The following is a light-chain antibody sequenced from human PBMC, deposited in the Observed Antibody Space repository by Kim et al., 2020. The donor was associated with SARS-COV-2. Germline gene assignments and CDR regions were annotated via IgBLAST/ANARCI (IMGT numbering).Light chain of an antibody. J-gene: IGKJ1*01. CDR2: GAS. Sequence: AIQMTQSPSSLSASVGDRVTITCRASQDIGNELGWYQQKVGKVPKLLIYGASSLQTGVPSRFSGSGSGTDFTLTISSLEPEDFATYYCLQDYDYPWACGQGTKVDIK. V-gene: IGKV1-6*01. CDR1: QDIGNE. CDR3: LQDYDYPWA.